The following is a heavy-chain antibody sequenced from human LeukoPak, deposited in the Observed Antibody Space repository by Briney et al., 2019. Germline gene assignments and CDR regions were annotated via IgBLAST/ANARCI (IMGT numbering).Heavy chain of an antibody. CDR1: GYTFTSYY. V-gene: IGHV1-2*02. CDR3: AKNVDYDFWSGPNWFDP. J-gene: IGHJ5*02. D-gene: IGHD3-3*01. CDR2: INPNSGGT. Sequence: ASVKVSCKASGYTFTSYYMHWVRQAPGQGLEWMGWINPNSGGTNYAQKFQGRVTMTRDTSISTAYMELSRLRSDDTAVYYCAKNVDYDFWSGPNWFDPWGQGTLVTVSS.